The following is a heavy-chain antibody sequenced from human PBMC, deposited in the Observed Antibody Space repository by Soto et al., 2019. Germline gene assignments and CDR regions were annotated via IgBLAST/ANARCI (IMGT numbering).Heavy chain of an antibody. D-gene: IGHD3-16*01. V-gene: IGHV3-48*03. CDR2: ISSSGSTI. J-gene: IGHJ6*02. Sequence: GGSLRLSCAASGFTFSSYEMNWVRQAPGKGLEWVSYISSSGSTIYYADSVKGRFTISRDNAKNSLYLQMNSLRAEDTAVYYCARVGGNYDYVWGSYEYYYYYGMDVWGQGTTVTVSS. CDR3: ARVGGNYDYVWGSYEYYYYYGMDV. CDR1: GFTFSSYE.